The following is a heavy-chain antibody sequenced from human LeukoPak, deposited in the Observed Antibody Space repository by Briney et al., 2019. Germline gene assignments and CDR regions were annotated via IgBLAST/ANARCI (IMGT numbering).Heavy chain of an antibody. CDR3: ARGPDYGDYVRFDY. V-gene: IGHV3-48*02. CDR1: GFTFSSYS. J-gene: IGHJ4*02. Sequence: SGGSLRLSCAASGFTFSSYSMNWVRQAPGKGLEWVSYISSSSSTIYYADSVKGRFTISRDNAKNSLYLRMNSLRDEDTAVYYCARGPDYGDYVRFDYWGQGTLVTVSS. D-gene: IGHD4-17*01. CDR2: ISSSSSTI.